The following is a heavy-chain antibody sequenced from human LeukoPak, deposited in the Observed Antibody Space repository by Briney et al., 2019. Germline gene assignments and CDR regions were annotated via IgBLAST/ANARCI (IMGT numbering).Heavy chain of an antibody. CDR1: GFTFSSYA. CDR3: AKSVGGTGDPVDY. V-gene: IGHV3-23*01. J-gene: IGHJ4*02. CDR2: ISGRGGST. D-gene: IGHD6-19*01. Sequence: QPGGSLGLSCAASGFTFSSYAMNWVRQAPGKGLEWVSNISGRGGSTYYADSVKGRFTISRDNSKNTLYLQMNSLRAEDTAVYYCAKSVGGTGDPVDYWGQGTLVIVSA.